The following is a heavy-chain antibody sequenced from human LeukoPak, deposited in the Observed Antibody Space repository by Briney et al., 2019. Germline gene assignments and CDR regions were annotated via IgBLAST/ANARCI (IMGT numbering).Heavy chain of an antibody. D-gene: IGHD4-17*01. V-gene: IGHV3-23*01. CDR3: ARDPNGDYIGAFDM. Sequence: GGSLRLSCTASGFTFSAYAMMWVRQAPGKGPEWVSAIRGGGGSAFYADSVKGRYTISRDNSKYTLFLQMNSLRAEDTAVYYCARDPNGDYIGAFDMWGPGTMVTVSS. CDR2: IRGGGGSA. J-gene: IGHJ3*02. CDR1: GFTFSAYA.